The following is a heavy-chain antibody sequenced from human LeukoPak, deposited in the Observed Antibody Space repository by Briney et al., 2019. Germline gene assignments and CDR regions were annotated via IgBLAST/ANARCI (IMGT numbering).Heavy chain of an antibody. J-gene: IGHJ4*02. D-gene: IGHD3-16*01. CDR3: AREDYPSSPFDY. CDR2: ISAYNGNT. Sequence: ASVKVSCKASGYTFSGYYIHWVRQAPGQGLEWMGWISAYNGNTNYAQKLQGRVTMTTDTSTSTAYMELRSLRSDDTAVYYCAREDYPSSPFDYWGQGTLVTVSS. V-gene: IGHV1-18*04. CDR1: GYTFSGYY.